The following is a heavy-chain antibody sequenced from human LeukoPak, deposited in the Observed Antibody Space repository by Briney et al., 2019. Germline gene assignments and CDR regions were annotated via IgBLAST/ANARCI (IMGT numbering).Heavy chain of an antibody. D-gene: IGHD6-13*01. V-gene: IGHV4-34*01. J-gene: IGHJ4*02. CDR2: INHSGST. CDR1: GGSFSSYY. Sequence: SETLSLTCAVYGGSFSSYYWSWIRQPPGKGLEWIGEINHSGSTNYNPSLKSRVTISVDTSKNQFSLKLSSVTAADTAVYYCARGYWYSRAWVDYWGQGTLVTVSS. CDR3: ARGYWYSRAWVDY.